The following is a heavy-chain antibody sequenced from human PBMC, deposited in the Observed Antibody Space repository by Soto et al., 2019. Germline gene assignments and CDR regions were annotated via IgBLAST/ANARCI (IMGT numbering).Heavy chain of an antibody. CDR3: ARLPLRLPHYGGNSLYYYYGMDV. V-gene: IGHV1-69*13. Sequence: ASVKVSCKASGGTFSSYAISWVRQAPGQGLEWMGGIIPIFGTANYAQKFQGRVTITADESTSTAYMELSSLRSEDTAVYYCARLPLRLPHYGGNSLYYYYGMDVWGQGTTVTVSS. CDR1: GGTFSSYA. J-gene: IGHJ6*02. CDR2: IIPIFGTA. D-gene: IGHD4-17*01.